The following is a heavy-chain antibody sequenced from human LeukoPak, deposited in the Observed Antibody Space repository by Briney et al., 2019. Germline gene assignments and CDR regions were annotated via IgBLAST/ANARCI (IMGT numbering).Heavy chain of an antibody. CDR2: VNRDGSST. D-gene: IGHD6-19*01. CDR1: GFTLSSYW. CDR3: ARVESGAVAGTGDVFDI. J-gene: IGHJ3*02. V-gene: IGHV3-74*01. Sequence: PGGSLRLSCAASGFTLSSYWMHWVRQAPGKGLVWVSRVNRDGSSTVYADSVKGRLTISRDNAKNTLYLQMNSLRAEDTAVYYCARVESGAVAGTGDVFDIWGQGTLVTVS.